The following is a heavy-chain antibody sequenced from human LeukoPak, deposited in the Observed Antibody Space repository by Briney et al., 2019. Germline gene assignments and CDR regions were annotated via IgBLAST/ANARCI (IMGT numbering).Heavy chain of an antibody. CDR2: INNGNT. CDR3: ATKRIAAGGYYYGMDV. D-gene: IGHD6-6*01. V-gene: IGHV1-18*01. Sequence: ASVKVSCEASAYTFTSYGITWVRQAPGQGLEWMGWINNGNTNYAQKFQGRVTMTEDTSTDTAYMELSSLRSEDTAVYYCATKRIAAGGYYYGMDVWGQGTTVTVSS. J-gene: IGHJ6*02. CDR1: AYTFTSYG.